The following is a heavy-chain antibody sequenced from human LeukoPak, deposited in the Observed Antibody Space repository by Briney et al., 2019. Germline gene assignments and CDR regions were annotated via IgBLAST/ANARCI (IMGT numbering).Heavy chain of an antibody. CDR1: GYTFSGYF. J-gene: IGHJ4*02. D-gene: IGHD7-27*01. V-gene: IGHV1-2*06. CDR3: ARDLSSTPNWEFDY. CDR2: INADSGGP. Sequence: VASVKVFCKASGYTFSGYFIHWVRQAAGQRLEWMGRINADSGGPEYPPNFQCRVTMTRDTSTSTASMELSRLTSDDTAVYYCARDLSSTPNWEFDYWGQGTLVTVSS.